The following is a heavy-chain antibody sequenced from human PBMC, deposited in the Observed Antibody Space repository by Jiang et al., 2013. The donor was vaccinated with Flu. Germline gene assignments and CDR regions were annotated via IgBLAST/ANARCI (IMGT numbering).Heavy chain of an antibody. CDR1: GGSITSSSYY. D-gene: IGHD6-19*01. CDR3: ARVGSGWYRGLFDP. J-gene: IGHJ5*02. Sequence: LLKPSETLSLTCTVSGGSITSSSYYWGWIRQPPGKGLEWIGSIYYSGSTYYNPSLKSRVTISVDTSKNHFSLKLNSVTAADSAVYYCARVGSGWYRGLFDPWGQGTLVTVSS. V-gene: IGHV4-39*02. CDR2: IYYSGST.